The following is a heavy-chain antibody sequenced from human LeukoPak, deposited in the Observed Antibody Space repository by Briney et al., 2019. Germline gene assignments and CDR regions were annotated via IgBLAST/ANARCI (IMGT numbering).Heavy chain of an antibody. CDR1: GFTFSSYS. V-gene: IGHV3-48*04. CDR2: ISSSSSTI. CDR3: ASSDRPPDY. J-gene: IGHJ4*02. D-gene: IGHD6-6*01. Sequence: PGGSLRLSCAASGFTFSSYSMNWVRQAPGKGLEWVSYISSSSSTIYCADSVKGRFTISRDNAKNSLYLQMNSLRAEDTAVYYCASSDRPPDYWGQGTLVTVSS.